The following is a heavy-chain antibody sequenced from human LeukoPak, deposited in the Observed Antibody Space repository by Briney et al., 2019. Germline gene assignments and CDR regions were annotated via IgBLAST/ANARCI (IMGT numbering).Heavy chain of an antibody. CDR3: ARAYGDNSPRYWFAS. D-gene: IGHD4-23*01. Sequence: PGGSLRLSCAASGFTVSRSYMSWVRQAPGEGLEWVSVIYSGGATYYADSVKGRLTISRHNSKNTLYLQMNTLRAEDKAVYYCARAYGDNSPRYWFASWGRGALVTVSS. CDR2: IYSGGAT. V-gene: IGHV3-53*04. J-gene: IGHJ5*01. CDR1: GFTVSRSY.